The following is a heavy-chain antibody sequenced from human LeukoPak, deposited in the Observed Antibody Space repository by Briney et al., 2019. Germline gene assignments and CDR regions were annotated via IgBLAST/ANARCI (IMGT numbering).Heavy chain of an antibody. D-gene: IGHD1-26*01. CDR2: ILSDGSIQ. CDR1: GFTFGTYA. Sequence: GGSLRLSCAASGFTFGTYATHWVRQAPGKGVEWVAVILSDGSIQNTADSVRGRFIISRDNSKNTLFLQMNRLRTEDTAVYYCARGAILGGYNLIDDWGQGTLVTVSS. J-gene: IGHJ4*02. CDR3: ARGAILGGYNLIDD. V-gene: IGHV3-30*04.